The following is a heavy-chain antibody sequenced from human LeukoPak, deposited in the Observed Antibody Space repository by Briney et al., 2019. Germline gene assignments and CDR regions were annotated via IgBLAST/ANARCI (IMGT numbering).Heavy chain of an antibody. CDR1: GGSISSGSYY. CDR3: AAGGIAVAGTVFDY. Sequence: SETLSLTCTVSGGSISSGSYYWSWIRQPAGKGLEWIGRIYTSGSTNYNPSLKSRVTISVDTSKNQFSLKLSSVTAADTAVYYCAAGGIAVAGTVFDYWGQGTLVTVSS. D-gene: IGHD6-19*01. CDR2: IYTSGST. J-gene: IGHJ4*02. V-gene: IGHV4-61*02.